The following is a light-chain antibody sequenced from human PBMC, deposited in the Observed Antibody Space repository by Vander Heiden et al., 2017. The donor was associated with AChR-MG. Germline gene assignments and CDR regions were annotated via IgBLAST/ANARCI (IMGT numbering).Light chain of an antibody. CDR2: DVT. J-gene: IGLJ2*01. V-gene: IGLV2-11*01. Sequence: QSALTQPRPVSGSSGQSVTISCTGTSSDVGGDNYVSWYQQQPGKVPKLMIYDVTQRPSGVADRFSGSKSGNTDSLTISGLQAEDEADYYCYSYTGSYTLVVFGGGTKLTVL. CDR1: SSDVGGDNY. CDR3: YSYTGSYTLVV.